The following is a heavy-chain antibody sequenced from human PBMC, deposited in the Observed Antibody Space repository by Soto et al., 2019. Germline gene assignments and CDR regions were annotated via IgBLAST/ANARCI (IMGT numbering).Heavy chain of an antibody. J-gene: IGHJ6*02. CDR1: GYTFTNYD. Sequence: QVHLVQSGAEVKKPGASVKVSCKASGYTFTNYDINWVRQAPGQGLEWMGWISTYTGNTNYAQKLHGRVTMTSDTSTSTAYMALRSLRSDDTAVYYCARGYYYGSGRPTPGGMDFWCQGTTVTVSS. CDR3: ARGYYYGSGRPTPGGMDF. CDR2: ISTYTGNT. V-gene: IGHV1-18*01. D-gene: IGHD3-10*01.